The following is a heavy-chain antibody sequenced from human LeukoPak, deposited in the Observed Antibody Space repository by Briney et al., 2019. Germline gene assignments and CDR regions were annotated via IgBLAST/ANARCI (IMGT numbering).Heavy chain of an antibody. Sequence: SETLSLTCTVSGGSISSYYWSWIRQPPGKGLEWIGYIYYSGSTNYNPSLKSRVTISVDTSKNQFSLKLSSVTAADTAVYYCAREGDPGIAVAGYFDYWGQGTLVTVSS. J-gene: IGHJ4*02. CDR1: GGSISSYY. CDR3: AREGDPGIAVAGYFDY. CDR2: IYYSGST. V-gene: IGHV4-59*01. D-gene: IGHD6-19*01.